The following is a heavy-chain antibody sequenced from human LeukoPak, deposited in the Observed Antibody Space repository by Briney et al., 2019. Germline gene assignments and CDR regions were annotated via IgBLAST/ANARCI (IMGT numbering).Heavy chain of an antibody. V-gene: IGHV1-3*01. J-gene: IGHJ6*02. CDR2: INAGNGNT. Sequence: ASVKVSCKASGYTFTSYAMHWVRQAPGQRLEWMGWINAGNGNTKYSQKFQGRVTITRDTSASTAYMELSSLRSDDTAVYYCARGPVEAVYGVSTEDWGQGTTVTVSS. CDR1: GYTFTSYA. D-gene: IGHD1-26*01. CDR3: ARGPVEAVYGVSTED.